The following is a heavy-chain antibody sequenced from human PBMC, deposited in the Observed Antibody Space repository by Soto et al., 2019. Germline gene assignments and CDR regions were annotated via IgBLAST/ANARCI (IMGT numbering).Heavy chain of an antibody. CDR3: ARFVCGVRRTSCYPYYFDY. J-gene: IGHJ4*02. CDR2: IHHSGST. V-gene: IGHV4-34*01. D-gene: IGHD2-2*01. Sequence: SASLPLPCAVYGGSCSGYYWGWIRHTPRKGQEWIEEIHHSGSTNYKPSPKSRVTISVDTSNNQFSLKLSSVTAADTAVYYCARFVCGVRRTSCYPYYFDYWGQGTLVTVSS. CDR1: GGSCSGYY.